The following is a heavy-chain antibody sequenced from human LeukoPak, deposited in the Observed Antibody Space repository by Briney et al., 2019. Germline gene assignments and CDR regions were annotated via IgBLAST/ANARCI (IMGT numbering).Heavy chain of an antibody. D-gene: IGHD3-16*01. Sequence: GGSLILSCAASGFTFSTYEMNWVRQAPGKGLEWVSYVSSSGSTRVYADSVKGRLTISRDNAKNSLYLQMNSLRAEDTAVYYCARIYDECFDYWGQGTLVTVSS. J-gene: IGHJ4*02. CDR2: VSSSGSTR. CDR1: GFTFSTYE. V-gene: IGHV3-48*03. CDR3: ARIYDECFDY.